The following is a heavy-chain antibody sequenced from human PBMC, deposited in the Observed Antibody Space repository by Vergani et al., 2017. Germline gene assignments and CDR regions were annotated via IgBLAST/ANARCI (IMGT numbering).Heavy chain of an antibody. Sequence: QITLKESGPTLVKPTQTLTLTCTFSGFSLSTSGVGVGWIRQPPGKALEWLAHIYWNDDKRYSPSLKSRLTITKDTSKNQVVLTMTNMDPVDTATYYCAHRAAGGAPLDYWGQGTLVTVSS. D-gene: IGHD4-17*01. J-gene: IGHJ4*02. CDR3: AHRAAGGAPLDY. CDR2: IYWNDDK. V-gene: IGHV2-5*01. CDR1: GFSLSTSGVG.